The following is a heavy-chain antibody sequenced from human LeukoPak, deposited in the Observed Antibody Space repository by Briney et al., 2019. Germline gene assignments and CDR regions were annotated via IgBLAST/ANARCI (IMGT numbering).Heavy chain of an antibody. CDR2: IYYTGST. Sequence: PSETLSLTCTVSGVSITSYHWSWVRQPPGRGLEWIGYIYYTGSTNYNPSLKSRVTISVDTSKSQFSLKLSSVTAADTAVYYCARPQHDALDIWGQGTMVTVSS. J-gene: IGHJ3*02. CDR1: GVSITSYH. D-gene: IGHD1-1*01. V-gene: IGHV4-59*08. CDR3: ARPQHDALDI.